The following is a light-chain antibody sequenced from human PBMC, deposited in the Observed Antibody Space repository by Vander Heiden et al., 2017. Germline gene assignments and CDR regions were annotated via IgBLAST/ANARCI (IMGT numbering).Light chain of an antibody. J-gene: IGKJ2*01. CDR3: QQSDSTLYT. CDR1: QSISSY. V-gene: IGKV1-39*01. CDR2: AAS. Sequence: DIQMTQSPSSLSASVGDRVTITCPASQSISSYLNWYQQKPGKAPKLLIYAASSLQSGVPSRFSGSGSGTDFTLTISSLQPEDFATYYCQQSDSTLYTFGQGTKLEIK.